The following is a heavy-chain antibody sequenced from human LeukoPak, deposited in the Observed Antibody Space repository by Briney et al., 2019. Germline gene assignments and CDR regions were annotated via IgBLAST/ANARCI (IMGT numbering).Heavy chain of an antibody. CDR1: GFTFSSYG. J-gene: IGHJ4*02. V-gene: IGHV3-48*04. Sequence: GRSLRLSCAASGFTFSSYGMHWVRQAPGKGLEWVSYISSSGSTIYYADSVKGRFTISRDNAKNSLYLQMNSLRAEDTAVYYCARDYGGSSPFDYWGQGTLVTVSS. D-gene: IGHD4-23*01. CDR2: ISSSGSTI. CDR3: ARDYGGSSPFDY.